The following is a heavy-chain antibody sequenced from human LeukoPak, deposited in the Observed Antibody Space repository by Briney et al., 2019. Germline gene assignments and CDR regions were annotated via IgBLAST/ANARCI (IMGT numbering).Heavy chain of an antibody. D-gene: IGHD2-15*01. CDR1: GYTFIGYY. Sequence: ASVKLSCTASGYTFIGYYLHWVRHAPGQGLEWMGWINPHNGDTNYAQKFQGRVTMTRDTSITTAYMELSRLKSDDTAVYYCATVRDIVVGGGPYYFDYWGQGTLVTVSS. CDR3: ATVRDIVVGGGPYYFDY. CDR2: INPHNGDT. V-gene: IGHV1-2*02. J-gene: IGHJ4*02.